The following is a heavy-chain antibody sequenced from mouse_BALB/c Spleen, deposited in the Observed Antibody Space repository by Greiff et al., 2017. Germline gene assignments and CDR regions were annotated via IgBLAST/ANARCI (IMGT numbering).Heavy chain of an antibody. CDR3: ANHDDGTHAMDY. J-gene: IGHJ4*01. Sequence: VKLMESGPGLVAPSQSLSITCTVSGFSLTDYGVSWVRQPPGKGLEWLGVIWGGGSTYYNSALKSRLSISKDNSKSQVFLKMNSLQTDDTAMYYCANHDDGTHAMDYWGQGTSVTVSS. CDR2: IWGGGST. V-gene: IGHV2-6-5*01. D-gene: IGHD2-3*01. CDR1: GFSLTDYG.